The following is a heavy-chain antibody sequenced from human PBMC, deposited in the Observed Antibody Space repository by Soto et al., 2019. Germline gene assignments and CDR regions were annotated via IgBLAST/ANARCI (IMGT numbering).Heavy chain of an antibody. J-gene: IGHJ4*02. CDR2: IIPILGIA. CDR1: GGTFSSYT. CDR3: ASPTTVFDYFDY. V-gene: IGHV1-69*02. Sequence: SVKVSCKASGGTFSSYTISWVRQAPGQGLEWMGRIIPILGIANYAQKFQGRVTFTADKSTSTAYMELSSLRSEDTAVYYCASPTTVFDYFDYWGQGTLVTVSS. D-gene: IGHD4-17*01.